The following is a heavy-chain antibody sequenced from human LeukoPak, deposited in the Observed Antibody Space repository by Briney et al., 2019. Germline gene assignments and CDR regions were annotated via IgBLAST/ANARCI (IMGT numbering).Heavy chain of an antibody. J-gene: IGHJ4*02. CDR1: GYSFTSYY. V-gene: IGHV1-46*01. CDR2: INPGGGGA. Sequence: GASVKVSCKASGYSFTSYYIHWVRQASGQGLEWMGIINPGGGGASYAQKFQGRVTMTRDTSTSTVDMELSSLRSEDTAVYYCARDGERVGRITMVRGVTDFDYWGQGTQVTVSS. D-gene: IGHD3-10*01. CDR3: ARDGERVGRITMVRGVTDFDY.